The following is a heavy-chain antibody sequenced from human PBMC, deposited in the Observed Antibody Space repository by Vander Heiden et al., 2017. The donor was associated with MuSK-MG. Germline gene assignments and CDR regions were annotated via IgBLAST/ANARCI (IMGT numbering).Heavy chain of an antibody. D-gene: IGHD2-8*01. CDR1: GGTFSSYA. V-gene: IGHV1-69*04. CDR3: ASGPGVRRAFDI. J-gene: IGHJ3*02. Sequence: QVQLVQSGAEVKKPGSSVKVSCKASGGTFSSYAISWVRQAPGQGLEWMGRIIPSRGIANYAQKFQGRVTITADKSTSTAYMELSRLRDEDTAVYCCASGPGVRRAFDIWGQGTMVTVSS. CDR2: IIPSRGIA.